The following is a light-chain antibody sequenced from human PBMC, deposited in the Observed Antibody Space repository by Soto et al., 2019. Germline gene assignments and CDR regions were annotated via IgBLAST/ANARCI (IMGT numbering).Light chain of an antibody. V-gene: IGLV2-14*01. J-gene: IGLJ1*01. CDR2: DVS. CDR1: SSDVGGYNY. CDR3: SSYATSGTRV. Sequence: SVLTQPASVSGSPGQSIAISCTGTSSDVGGYNYVSWYQQHPDKAPKLMMYDVSNRPSGISNRFSGSKSGNTASLTISGLQAEDEADYYCSSYATSGTRVFGTGTKLTVL.